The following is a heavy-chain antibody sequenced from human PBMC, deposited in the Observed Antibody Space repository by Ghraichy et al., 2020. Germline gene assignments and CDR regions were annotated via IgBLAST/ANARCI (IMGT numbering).Heavy chain of an antibody. D-gene: IGHD2-15*01. CDR3: ARDLHPVGAFDI. CDR1: GGSISSYY. J-gene: IGHJ3*02. V-gene: IGHV4-59*01. CDR2: IYYSGST. Sequence: SETLSLTCTVSGGSISSYYWSWIRQPPGKGLEWIGYIYYSGSTNYNPSLKSRVTISVDTSKNQFSLKLSSVTAADTAVYYCARDLHPVGAFDIWGQGTMVTVSS.